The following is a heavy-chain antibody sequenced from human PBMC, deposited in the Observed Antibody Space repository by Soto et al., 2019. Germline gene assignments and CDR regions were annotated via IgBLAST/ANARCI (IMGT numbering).Heavy chain of an antibody. V-gene: IGHV4-31*03. D-gene: IGHD5-18*01. CDR2: IYYSGST. J-gene: IGHJ4*02. Sequence: SETLSLTCTVSGGSISSGGYYWSWIRQHPGKGLEWIGYIYYSGSTYYNPSLKSRVTISVDTSKNQFSLKLSSVTAADTAVYYCARGGYSYGGNFDYWGQGTLVTVSS. CDR3: ARGGYSYGGNFDY. CDR1: GGSISSGGYY.